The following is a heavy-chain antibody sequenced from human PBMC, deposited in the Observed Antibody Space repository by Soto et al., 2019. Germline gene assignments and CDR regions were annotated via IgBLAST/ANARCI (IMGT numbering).Heavy chain of an antibody. Sequence: QVQLVQSGAEVKKPGSSVKVSCKASGGTFSSYTISWVRQAPGQGLEWMGRIIPILGIANYAQKFQGRVTITADKSTSTAYMELSSLRSEERAVYYCARAGTSDMVRRVIRGSWCDPVGQGTLVIVPS. V-gene: IGHV1-69*02. CDR2: IIPILGIA. J-gene: IGHJ5*02. CDR1: GGTFSSYT. CDR3: ARAGTSDMVRRVIRGSWCDP. D-gene: IGHD3-10*01.